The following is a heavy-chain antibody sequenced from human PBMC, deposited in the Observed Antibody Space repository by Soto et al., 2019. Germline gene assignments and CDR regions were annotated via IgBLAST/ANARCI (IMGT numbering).Heavy chain of an antibody. CDR3: ARDLAKGGGSAGFDY. V-gene: IGHV1-2*02. D-gene: IGHD1-26*01. J-gene: IGHJ4*02. CDR1: GYTFTVYY. CDR2: INPKSGGT. Sequence: QVQLVQSGAEVKKPGASVNVSCKASGYTFTVYYMHWVRQAPGQGLEWMGWINPKSGGTMYPQKFQGRVTMTWDTPISTAYMALTRLRSHDTAVYYCARDLAKGGGSAGFDYWGQGTLVTVSS.